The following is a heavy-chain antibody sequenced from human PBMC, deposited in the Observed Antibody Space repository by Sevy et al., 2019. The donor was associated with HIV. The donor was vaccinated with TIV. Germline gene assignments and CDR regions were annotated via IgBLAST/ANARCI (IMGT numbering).Heavy chain of an antibody. V-gene: IGHV3-15*01. CDR3: TTGSGYGDYNYFDY. Sequence: GGSLRLSCAASGFTFSNAWMSWVRQAPGKGLEWVGRIKRKTDGGTTDYAAPVKGRFTISRNDSKNTLYLQMNSLKTEDTAVYYCTTGSGYGDYNYFDYWGQGTLVTVSS. CDR1: GFTFSNAW. J-gene: IGHJ4*02. CDR2: IKRKTDGGTT. D-gene: IGHD4-17*01.